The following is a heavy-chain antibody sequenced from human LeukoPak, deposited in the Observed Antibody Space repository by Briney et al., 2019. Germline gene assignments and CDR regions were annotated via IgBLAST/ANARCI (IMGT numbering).Heavy chain of an antibody. CDR1: GFTLSSYW. J-gene: IGHJ6*02. CDR3: ARDRKPSYYSGLDV. Sequence: TGGSLRLSCATSGFTLSSYWMHWVRQAPGKGLEWVANIKQDGSEKYYVDSVKGRFTISRDNAKNSLHLQMNSLRAEDTAVYYCARDRKPSYYSGLDVWGQGTTVTVSS. V-gene: IGHV3-7*01. CDR2: IKQDGSEK.